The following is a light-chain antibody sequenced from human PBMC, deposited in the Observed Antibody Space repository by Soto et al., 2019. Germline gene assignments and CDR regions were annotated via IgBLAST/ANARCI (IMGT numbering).Light chain of an antibody. Sequence: EIVLTHSPCNLYLSPGWRSTICCGASQTVTSNYLAWYQQKTGQAPRIXIFGASIRVTGIPDRFIGSGYGTDVNLTISRLETEDFAVYYCQHYVTSLTTFGQGTKVDIK. V-gene: IGKV3-20*01. J-gene: IGKJ1*01. CDR1: QTVTSNY. CDR2: GAS. CDR3: QHYVTSLTT.